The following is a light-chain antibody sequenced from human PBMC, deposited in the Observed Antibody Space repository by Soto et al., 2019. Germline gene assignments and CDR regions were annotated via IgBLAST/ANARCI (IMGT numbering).Light chain of an antibody. V-gene: IGKV3D-15*01. J-gene: IGKJ1*01. CDR3: QQYNNSPQA. CDR2: GAF. Sequence: EIVLTQSPGTPPLSPGDRATLSCRASQTVSSNFLAWYQQRPAQAPRLIIYGAFTRETGIPAMFSGSGAGTDCTRTISSLQSEDVAVAYCQQYNNSPQAFCQGTKGDI. CDR1: QTVSSN.